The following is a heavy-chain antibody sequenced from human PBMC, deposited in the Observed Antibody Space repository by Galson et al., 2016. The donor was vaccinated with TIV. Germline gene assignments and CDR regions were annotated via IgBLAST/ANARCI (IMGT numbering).Heavy chain of an antibody. Sequence: SVKVSCKAPGGTFSSFVFNWVRQAPGKGLEWMGGITPLFGTTNYAQKFQGRVTITADESTSTVYMEMSSLRSEDTAVYYCAKDRHTAFATYSYSYGMDVWGHGTTVTVSS. D-gene: IGHD5-18*01. CDR2: ITPLFGTT. V-gene: IGHV1-69*13. CDR1: GGTFSSFV. CDR3: AKDRHTAFATYSYSYGMDV. J-gene: IGHJ6*02.